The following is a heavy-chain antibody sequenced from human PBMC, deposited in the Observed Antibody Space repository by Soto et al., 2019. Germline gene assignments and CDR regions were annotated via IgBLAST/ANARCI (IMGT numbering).Heavy chain of an antibody. CDR3: ARVGYVEYGMDV. CDR1: GYTFTSFI. CDR2: ISVYNGNI. Sequence: QIQLVQSGAEVQKPGASVKVSCKASGYTFTSFIITWVRQAPGQGLEWMGWISVYNGNITYAQRFQGRVTLTTDTATSTAYMELRSLRSDDTAVYCCARVGYVEYGMDVWGQGTRVTVSS. J-gene: IGHJ6*02. V-gene: IGHV1-18*01. D-gene: IGHD5-12*01.